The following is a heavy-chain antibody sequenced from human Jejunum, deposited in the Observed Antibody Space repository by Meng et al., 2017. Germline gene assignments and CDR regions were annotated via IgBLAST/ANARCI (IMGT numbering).Heavy chain of an antibody. CDR3: ARSHGGY. D-gene: IGHD3-16*01. CDR1: GGSVSTSNYY. Sequence: QVQLQESGPGLVRPTGTLSLTCTVSGGSVSTSNYYWSWFRQPPGKGLEWIGYMSSSGSTNYNSSLKRRVTISIDRSKNQFSLKLTSVTAADTAVYYCARSHGGYWGQGILVTVSS. V-gene: IGHV4-61*01. CDR2: MSSSGST. J-gene: IGHJ4*02.